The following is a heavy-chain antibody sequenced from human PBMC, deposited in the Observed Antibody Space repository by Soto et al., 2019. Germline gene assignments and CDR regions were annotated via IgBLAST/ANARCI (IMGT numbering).Heavy chain of an antibody. CDR2: ISGYNGNT. CDR1: GYIFINYG. V-gene: IGHV1-18*01. J-gene: IGHJ5*02. Sequence: ASVKVSCKASGYIFINYGITWVRQAPGQGLEWMGWISGYNGNTKYADKLQGRVTMTTDTSTTTAYMELRSLRSDDSAVYYCARDEVPAANWLDRWGQGTMVTVYS. D-gene: IGHD2-2*01. CDR3: ARDEVPAANWLDR.